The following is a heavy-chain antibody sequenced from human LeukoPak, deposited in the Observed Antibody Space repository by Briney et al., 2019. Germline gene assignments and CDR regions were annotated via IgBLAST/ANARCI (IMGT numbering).Heavy chain of an antibody. J-gene: IGHJ5*02. D-gene: IGHD6-13*01. CDR2: IYISGST. Sequence: PSETLSLTCTVSGGSIRSYYWSWIRQPAEKGLEWIGRIYISGSTNYNPSLKSRVTMSVDTSKNQFSLKLSSVTAADTAVYYCARGGGGIADNWFDPWGQGTLVTVSS. V-gene: IGHV4-4*07. CDR1: GGSIRSYY. CDR3: ARGGGGIADNWFDP.